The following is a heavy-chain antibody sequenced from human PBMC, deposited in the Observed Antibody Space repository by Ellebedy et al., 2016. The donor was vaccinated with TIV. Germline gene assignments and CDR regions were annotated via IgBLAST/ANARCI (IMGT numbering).Heavy chain of an antibody. CDR2: IYYSGST. J-gene: IGHJ3*02. Sequence: SETLSLXXTVSGGSISSGGYYWSWIRQHPGKGLEWIGYIYYSGSTYYNPSLKSRVTISVDTSKNQFSLKLSSVTAADTAVYYCARDGSTDAFDIWGQGTMVTVSS. CDR1: GGSISSGGYY. V-gene: IGHV4-31*03. D-gene: IGHD5/OR15-5a*01. CDR3: ARDGSTDAFDI.